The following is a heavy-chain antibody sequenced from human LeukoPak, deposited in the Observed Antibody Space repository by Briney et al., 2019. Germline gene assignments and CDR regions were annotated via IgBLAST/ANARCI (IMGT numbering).Heavy chain of an antibody. CDR2: ILSSAAYI. CDR1: GFTFSSYR. D-gene: IGHD3-22*01. V-gene: IGHV3-21*01. CDR3: ARSAYSDTSAYYDY. Sequence: GGSLRLSCAASGFTFSSYRMNWVRQAPGKGLEWVSSILSSAAYIYYVDSLKGRFTISRDNAHNSLYLQMDSLRAEDTAVYYCARSAYSDTSAYYDYWGQGTLVTVSS. J-gene: IGHJ4*02.